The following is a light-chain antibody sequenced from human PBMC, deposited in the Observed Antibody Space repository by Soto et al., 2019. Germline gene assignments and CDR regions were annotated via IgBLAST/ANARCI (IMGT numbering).Light chain of an antibody. J-gene: IGKJ1*01. CDR1: QTVSTNY. CDR2: GAS. CDR3: QQYGRSPTT. Sequence: EIVMTQSPTTLSVSPGERATLSCRASQTVSTNYLAWYQQKPGQAPRLLIYGASKRATGIPDRFSGSGSGTDFTLTISRLEPEDFAVYYCQQYGRSPTTFGQGTKVDIK. V-gene: IGKV3-20*01.